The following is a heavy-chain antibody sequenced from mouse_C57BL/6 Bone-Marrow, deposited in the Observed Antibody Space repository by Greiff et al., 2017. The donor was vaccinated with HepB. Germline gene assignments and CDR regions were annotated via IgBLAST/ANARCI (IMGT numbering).Heavy chain of an antibody. D-gene: IGHD2-4*01. CDR2: IDPENGDT. Sequence: EVQGVESGAELVRPGASVKLSCTASGFNIKDDYMHWVKQRPEQGLEWIGWIDPENGDTEYASKFQGKATITADTSSNTAYLQLSSLTSEDTAVYYCTTYDYLDYWGQGTTLTVSS. J-gene: IGHJ2*01. V-gene: IGHV14-4*01. CDR1: GFNIKDDY. CDR3: TTYDYLDY.